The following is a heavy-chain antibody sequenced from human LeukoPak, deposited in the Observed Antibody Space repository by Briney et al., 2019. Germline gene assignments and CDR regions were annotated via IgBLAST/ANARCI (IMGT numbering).Heavy chain of an antibody. V-gene: IGHV4-34*01. CDR1: GGSFSGYY. J-gene: IGHJ5*02. CDR2: INHSGST. CDR3: ARGWSDCIWGSYRSQSPLNNWFDP. Sequence: PSETLSLTCAVYGGSFSGYYWSWIRQPPGKGLEWIGEINHSGSTNYNPSLKSRVTILVDTSKNQFSLKLSSVTAADTAVYYCARGWSDCIWGSYRSQSPLNNWFDPWGQGTLVTVSS. D-gene: IGHD3-16*02.